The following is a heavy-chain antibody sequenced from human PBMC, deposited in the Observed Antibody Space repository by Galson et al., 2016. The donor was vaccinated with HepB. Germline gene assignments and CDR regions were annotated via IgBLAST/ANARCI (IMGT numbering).Heavy chain of an antibody. CDR2: IYRSGST. CDR3: ARAYIIYCSGDSCHSGGSYFDH. J-gene: IGHJ4*02. CDR1: GGSISSGNYY. V-gene: IGHV4-31*03. D-gene: IGHD2-15*01. Sequence: TLSLTCTVSGGSISSGNYYWSWIRQHPGKGLEWIGYIYRSGSTYYNPSLKSRATISVDTSKDELSLKLNSVTAADTAVYYCARAYIIYCSGDSCHSGGSYFDHWGQGTLVTVSS.